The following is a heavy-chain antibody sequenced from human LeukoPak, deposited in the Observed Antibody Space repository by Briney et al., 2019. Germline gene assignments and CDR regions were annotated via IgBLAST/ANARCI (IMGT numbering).Heavy chain of an antibody. J-gene: IGHJ4*02. CDR1: GGTFSSYA. CDR2: IIPIFGTA. Sequence: SVKVSCKASGGTFSSYAISWVRQAPGQGLEWMGGIIPIFGTANYAQKFQGRVTITADESTSTAYMELSSLRSEDTAVYYCASRSRGYSSSSVYFDHWGQGTLVTVSS. V-gene: IGHV1-69*13. D-gene: IGHD6-6*01. CDR3: ASRSRGYSSSSVYFDH.